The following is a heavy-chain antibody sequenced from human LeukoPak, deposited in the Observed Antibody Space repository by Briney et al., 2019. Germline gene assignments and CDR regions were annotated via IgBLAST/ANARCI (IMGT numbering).Heavy chain of an antibody. CDR2: INPSGGST. CDR1: GYTFTSYY. D-gene: IGHD3-10*01. V-gene: IGHV1-46*01. CDR3: ARDSSMVRGVISAFDI. Sequence: GASVMVSCKASGYTFTSYYMHWVRQAPGQGLEWMGIINPSGGSTSYAQKFQGRVTMTRDTSTSTVYMELSSLRSEDTAVYYCARDSSMVRGVISAFDIWGQGTMVTVSS. J-gene: IGHJ3*02.